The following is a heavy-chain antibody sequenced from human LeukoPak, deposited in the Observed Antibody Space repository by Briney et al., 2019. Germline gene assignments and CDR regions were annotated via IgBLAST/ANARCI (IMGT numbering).Heavy chain of an antibody. CDR2: INHSGST. CDR1: GGSFSGYY. Sequence: PSETLSLTCAVYGGSFSGYYWSWIRQPPGKGLEWIGEINHSGSTNYNPSLKSRVTISVDTSKNQFSLKLSSVTAADTAVYYCARKRYYYDSSGSYDAFDIWGQGTMVTASS. J-gene: IGHJ3*02. D-gene: IGHD3-22*01. V-gene: IGHV4-34*01. CDR3: ARKRYYYDSSGSYDAFDI.